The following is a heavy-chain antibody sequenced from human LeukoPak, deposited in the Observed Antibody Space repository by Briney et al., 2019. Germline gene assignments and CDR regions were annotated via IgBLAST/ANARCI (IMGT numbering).Heavy chain of an antibody. CDR2: ISGSGGGGGT. J-gene: IGHJ6*04. D-gene: IGHD3-10*02. V-gene: IGHV3-23*01. CDR1: GFIFSNYA. Sequence: PGGSLRLSCAASGFIFSNYAMAWVRQAPGKGLECVSVISGSGGGGGTYYADSVKGRFTISRDNAKNSLYLQMNSLRAEDTAVYYCAELGITMIGGVWGKGTTVTISS. CDR3: AELGITMIGGV.